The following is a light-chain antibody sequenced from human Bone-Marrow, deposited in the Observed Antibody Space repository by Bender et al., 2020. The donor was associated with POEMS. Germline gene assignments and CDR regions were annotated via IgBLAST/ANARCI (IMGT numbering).Light chain of an antibody. CDR1: SSNIGAHA. J-gene: IGLJ3*02. CDR2: SGN. Sequence: QSVLTQPPSASGTPGQRVTISCSGGSSNIGAHAVNWYQHLPGTAPKLLIYSGNRRPSEVPDRFSGSRSGTSAPLAVSGLQSEDEADYYCAVWDDSLNGWVFGGGTKLTVL. CDR3: AVWDDSLNGWV. V-gene: IGLV1-44*01.